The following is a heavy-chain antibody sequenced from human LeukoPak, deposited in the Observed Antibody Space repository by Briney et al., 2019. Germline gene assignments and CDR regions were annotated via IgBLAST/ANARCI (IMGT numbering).Heavy chain of an antibody. CDR1: GFTFSSYE. D-gene: IGHD5-24*01. CDR2: ISSSGSTI. J-gene: IGHJ4*02. Sequence: GGSLRLSCAASGFTFSSYEMNWVRQAPGKGLEWVSYISSSGSTIYYADSVKGRFTISRDNAKNSLYLQMNSLRAEDTAVYYCAKDVEGDGYILGGFDYWGQGTLVTVSS. V-gene: IGHV3-48*03. CDR3: AKDVEGDGYILGGFDY.